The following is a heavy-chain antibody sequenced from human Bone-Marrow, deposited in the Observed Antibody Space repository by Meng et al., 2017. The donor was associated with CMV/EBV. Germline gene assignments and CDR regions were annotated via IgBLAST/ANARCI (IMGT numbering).Heavy chain of an antibody. CDR3: ARDTLLYYYGMDV. V-gene: IGHV4-59*01. J-gene: IGHJ6*02. CDR2: IYYSGST. CDR1: GGSISSYY. Sequence: SETLSLTCTVSGGSISSYYWSWIRQPPGKGLEWIGYIYYSGSTNYNPSLKSRVTISVDTSKNQFSLKLSSVTAADTAVYYCARDTLLYYYGMDVWGQGTTVTVSS.